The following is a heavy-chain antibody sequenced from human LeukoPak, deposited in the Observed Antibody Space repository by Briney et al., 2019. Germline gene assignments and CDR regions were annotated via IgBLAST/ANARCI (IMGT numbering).Heavy chain of an antibody. CDR2: IYHSRRT. D-gene: IGHD1-26*01. V-gene: IGHV4-30-2*01. CDR1: GGSTTSGGDS. Sequence: SQTLSLTCAVSGGSTTSGGDSWGWIRQPPGKGMEWIGYIYHSRRTYYNPSLQSPVTISVARSKNQFSLKLSCVTAADTAVYYCATGEEAEATPFDYWGEASLVTASS. J-gene: IGHJ4*01. CDR3: ATGEEAEATPFDY.